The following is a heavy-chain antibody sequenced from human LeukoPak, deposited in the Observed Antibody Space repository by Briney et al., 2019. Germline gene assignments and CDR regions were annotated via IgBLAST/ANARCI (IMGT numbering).Heavy chain of an antibody. V-gene: IGHV3-33*08. CDR1: GFTFSSYA. CDR2: IWYDGSNK. J-gene: IGHJ4*02. CDR3: ARDRQGYYFDY. Sequence: GGSLRLSCAASGFTFSSYAMSWVRQAPGKGLEWVAVIWYDGSNKYYADSVKGRFTISRDNSKNTLYLQMNSLRAEDTAVYYCARDRQGYYFDYWGQGTLVTVSS.